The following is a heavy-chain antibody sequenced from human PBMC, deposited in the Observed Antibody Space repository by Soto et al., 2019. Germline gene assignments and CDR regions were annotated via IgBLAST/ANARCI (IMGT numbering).Heavy chain of an antibody. J-gene: IGHJ4*02. V-gene: IGHV3-23*01. D-gene: IGHD6-19*01. CDR2: ISGSGGST. CDR1: GFTFSSYA. CDR3: AKDLGTGYSSGWYY. Sequence: LRLSCAASGFTFSSYAMSWVRQAPGKGLEWVSAISGSGGSTYYADSVKGRFTISRDNSKNTLYLQMNSLRAEDTAVYYCAKDLGTGYSSGWYYWGQGTLVTVSS.